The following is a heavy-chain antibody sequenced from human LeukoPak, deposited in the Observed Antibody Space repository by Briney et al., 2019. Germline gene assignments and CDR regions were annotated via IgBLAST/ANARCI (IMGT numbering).Heavy chain of an antibody. CDR2: IYYSGST. Sequence: SETLSLTCTVSGGSISSSSYYWGWIRQPPGKGLEWIGSIYYSGSTYYNPSLKSRVTISVDTSKNQFSLKLSSVTAADTAVYYCARDAMTQIGGGDCYFDYWGQGTLVTVSS. CDR1: GGSISSSSYY. V-gene: IGHV4-39*07. J-gene: IGHJ4*02. D-gene: IGHD2-21*02. CDR3: ARDAMTQIGGGDCYFDY.